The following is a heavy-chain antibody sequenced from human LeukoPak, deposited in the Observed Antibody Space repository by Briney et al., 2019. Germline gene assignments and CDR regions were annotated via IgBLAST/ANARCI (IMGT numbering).Heavy chain of an antibody. V-gene: IGHV1-69*06. J-gene: IGHJ6*04. CDR3: ARSVVVVVASYYYYYGMDV. Sequence: ASVKVSCKASGGTFSSYAISRVRQAPGQGLEWMGGIIPIFGTANYAQKFQGRVTITADKSTSTAYMELSSLRSEDTAVYYCARSVVVVVASYYYYYGMDVWGKGTTVTVSS. D-gene: IGHD2-15*01. CDR2: IIPIFGTA. CDR1: GGTFSSYA.